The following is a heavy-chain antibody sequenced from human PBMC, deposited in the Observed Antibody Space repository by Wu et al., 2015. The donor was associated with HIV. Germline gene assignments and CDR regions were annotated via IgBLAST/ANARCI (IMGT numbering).Heavy chain of an antibody. J-gene: IGHJ6*03. CDR1: GYTFTGYY. Sequence: VQLVQSGAEVKKPGASVKVSCKASGYTFTGYYMHWVRQAPGQGLEWMGWINPNSGGTNYAQKFQGRVTMTRDTSISTAYMELSRLRSDDTAVYYCARDGRVGNYPIWYYYYYMDVWGKGTTGHRLL. V-gene: IGHV1-2*02. CDR3: ARDGRVGNYPIWYYYYYMDV. D-gene: IGHD4-11*01. CDR2: INPNSGGT.